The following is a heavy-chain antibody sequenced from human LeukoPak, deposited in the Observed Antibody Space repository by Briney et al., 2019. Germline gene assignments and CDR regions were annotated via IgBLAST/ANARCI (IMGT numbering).Heavy chain of an antibody. Sequence: GGSLRLSCAASGFTVSTNYVSWVRQAPGKGLEWVSGISSSGGSTYYADSVKGRFTISRDNSRNTLYLQMNSLRAEDTAVYYCARHLLWFGELSGGFDYWGQGTLVTVSS. CDR2: ISSSGGST. CDR1: GFTVSTNY. J-gene: IGHJ4*02. CDR3: ARHLLWFGELSGGFDY. D-gene: IGHD3-10*01. V-gene: IGHV3-23*01.